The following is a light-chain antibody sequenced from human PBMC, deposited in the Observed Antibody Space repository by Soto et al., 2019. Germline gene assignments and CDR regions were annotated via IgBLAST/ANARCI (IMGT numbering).Light chain of an antibody. CDR3: SSHTSSSTSYV. J-gene: IGLJ1*01. CDR2: DVS. Sequence: HYVQTHPAAAAWSPGHLITISCTGTSSDVGGYNYVSWYQQHPGKAPKLMIYDVSNRPSGVSNRFSGSKSANTASLTISGLQAEDEADYYCSSHTSSSTSYVFGTGTKVTVL. CDR1: SSDVGGYNY. V-gene: IGLV2-14*01.